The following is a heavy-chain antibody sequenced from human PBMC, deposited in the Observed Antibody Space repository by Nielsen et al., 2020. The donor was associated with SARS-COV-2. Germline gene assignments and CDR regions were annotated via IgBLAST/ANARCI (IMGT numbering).Heavy chain of an antibody. D-gene: IGHD3-16*01. V-gene: IGHV1-2*02. CDR3: AREGLWGSSALVRSPFDY. Sequence: ASVKVSCKASGYTFTGYYMHWVRQAPGQGLEWMGWINPNSGGTNYAQKFQGRVTMTRDTSISTAYMELSRLRSDDTAVYYCAREGLWGSSALVRSPFDYWGQGTLVTVSS. CDR2: INPNSGGT. CDR1: GYTFTGYY. J-gene: IGHJ4*02.